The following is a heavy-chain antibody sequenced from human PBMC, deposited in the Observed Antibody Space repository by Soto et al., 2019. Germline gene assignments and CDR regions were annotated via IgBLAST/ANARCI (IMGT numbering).Heavy chain of an antibody. J-gene: IGHJ1*01. V-gene: IGHV3-53*01. D-gene: IGHD6-13*01. CDR1: GFTVSSNY. Sequence: GGSLRLSCAASGFTVSSNYMSWVRQAPGKGLEWVSVIYSGGSTYYAGSVKGRFTISRDKSKNTLYLQMNSLRAEDTGVYYCARAGYSSSLEYFQHWGQGTLVTVSS. CDR3: ARAGYSSSLEYFQH. CDR2: IYSGGST.